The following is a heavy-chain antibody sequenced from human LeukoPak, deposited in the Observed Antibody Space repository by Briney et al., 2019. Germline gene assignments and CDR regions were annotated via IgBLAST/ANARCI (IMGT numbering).Heavy chain of an antibody. J-gene: IGHJ4*02. Sequence: GGSLRLSCAASGFTFSSYWMSWVRQAPGKGLEWVANIKQDGSEKYYVDSVKGRFTISRDNAKNSLYLQMNSLRAEDTAVYYCAQARSSSGYGPLGLYXXQGTLVTVSS. V-gene: IGHV3-7*03. D-gene: IGHD5-12*01. CDR3: AQARSSSGYGPLGLY. CDR1: GFTFSSYW. CDR2: IKQDGSEK.